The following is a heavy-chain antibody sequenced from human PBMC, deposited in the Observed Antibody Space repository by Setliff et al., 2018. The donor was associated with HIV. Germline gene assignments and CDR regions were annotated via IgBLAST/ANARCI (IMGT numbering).Heavy chain of an antibody. CDR3: ARHSGVASPNWFDP. CDR2: IYSSGST. CDR1: GDSISSNY. V-gene: IGHV4-4*09. Sequence: PSETLSLTCTVSGDSISSNYWSWIRQHPGKGLEWIGYIYSSGSTNFNPPLQSRVTISVDTSKNQFSLKLSSVTAADTAVYYCARHSGVASPNWFDPWGQGTLVTVSS. D-gene: IGHD3-10*01. J-gene: IGHJ5*02.